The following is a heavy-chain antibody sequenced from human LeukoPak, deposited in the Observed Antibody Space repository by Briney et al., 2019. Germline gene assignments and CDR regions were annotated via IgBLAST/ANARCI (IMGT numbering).Heavy chain of an antibody. J-gene: IGHJ6*03. CDR3: ARIRSGGGVVIIRSNYYYMDV. CDR2: IYHSGST. V-gene: IGHV4-38-2*02. CDR1: GYSISSGYY. Sequence: PSETLSLTCTVSGYSISSGYYWGWIRQPPGMGLEWIGSIYHSGSTYYNPSLKSRVTISVDTSKNQFSLKLSSVTAADTAVYYCARIRSGGGVVIIRSNYYYMDVWGKGTTVTVSS. D-gene: IGHD3-3*01.